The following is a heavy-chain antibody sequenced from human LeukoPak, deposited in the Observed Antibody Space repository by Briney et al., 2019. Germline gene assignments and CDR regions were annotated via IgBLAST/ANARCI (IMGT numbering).Heavy chain of an antibody. J-gene: IGHJ4*02. D-gene: IGHD5-18*01. CDR3: ARVTQGDTAIDY. V-gene: IGHV1-8*01. CDR1: VYTFTSYD. CDR2: MNPNSGNT. Sequence: ASVKVSCKASVYTFTSYDINWVRQATGQGLEWMGWMNPNSGNTGYAQKFQGRITMTRNTSISTAYMELSSLRSEDTAVYYCARVTQGDTAIDYWGQGTLVTVSS.